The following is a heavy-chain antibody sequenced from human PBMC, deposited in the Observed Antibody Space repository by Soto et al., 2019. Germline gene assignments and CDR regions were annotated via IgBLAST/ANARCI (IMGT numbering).Heavy chain of an antibody. D-gene: IGHD3-22*01. V-gene: IGHV3-11*01. CDR3: ARARFKYYNTSGYFDY. Sequence: GFLRLSCAASGFSFSDYYMSWIRQAPGKGLEWISYISSSSETKYYAASVKGRFTISRDNAKNSPYLQMNSLRADDTAVYYCARARFKYYNTSGYFDYWGQGTLVTVSS. CDR1: GFSFSDYY. CDR2: ISSSSETK. J-gene: IGHJ4*02.